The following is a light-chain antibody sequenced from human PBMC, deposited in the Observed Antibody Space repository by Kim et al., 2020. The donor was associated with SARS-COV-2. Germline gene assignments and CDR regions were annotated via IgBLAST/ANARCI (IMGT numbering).Light chain of an antibody. J-gene: IGKJ4*01. Sequence: SGGEQCTITWRASQSISSWLALYQQKPGKAPKLLIYDAFSLPNGVPARFSGSGSGTDFTLTISSLQFEDFATYYCQQYNNYPLTFGGGTKVDIK. CDR3: QQYNNYPLT. V-gene: IGKV1-5*01. CDR2: DAF. CDR1: QSISSW.